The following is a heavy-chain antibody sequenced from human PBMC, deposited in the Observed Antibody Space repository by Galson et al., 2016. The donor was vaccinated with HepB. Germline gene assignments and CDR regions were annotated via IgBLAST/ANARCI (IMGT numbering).Heavy chain of an antibody. CDR2: INHSGNT. CDR3: AKSPRGFSPPWY. J-gene: IGHJ1*01. Sequence: ETLSLTCAVHGQSLSGYYCSWIRQSPGKGLEYIGEINHSGNTKYNPSLKSRVTMSVDTSKNQFSLNLTSVTAADTAIYFCAKSPRGFSPPWYWGQGALVTVAS. V-gene: IGHV4-34*01. CDR1: GQSLSGYY. D-gene: IGHD5-18*01.